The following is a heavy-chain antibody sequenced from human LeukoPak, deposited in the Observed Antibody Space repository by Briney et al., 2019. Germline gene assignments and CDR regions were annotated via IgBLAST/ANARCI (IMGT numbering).Heavy chain of an antibody. J-gene: IGHJ4*02. V-gene: IGHV3-33*01. CDR2: VSYDGSDK. CDR1: GFTFSSYG. Sequence: GRSLRLSCAPSGFTFSSYGIHWVRQAPGKGLERVTTVSYDGSDKYYADSVKGRFTISRDNSKNTLYLQMSSLRAEDTAVYYCARDRCTNGVCYLDYWGQGTLVTVSS. CDR3: ARDRCTNGVCYLDY. D-gene: IGHD2-8*01.